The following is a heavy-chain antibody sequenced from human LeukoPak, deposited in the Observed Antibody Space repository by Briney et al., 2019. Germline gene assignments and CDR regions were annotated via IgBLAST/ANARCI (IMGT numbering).Heavy chain of an antibody. D-gene: IGHD3-22*01. CDR2: ISGSGGST. V-gene: IGHV3-23*01. CDR1: GFTVSSNS. CDR3: AKEHSSGYQRTPVDY. Sequence: GGSLRLSCTVSGFTVSSNSMSWVRQAPGKGLEWVSAISGSGGSTYYADSVKGRFTISRDNSKNTLYLQMNSLRAEDTAVYYCAKEHSSGYQRTPVDYWGQGTLVTVSS. J-gene: IGHJ4*02.